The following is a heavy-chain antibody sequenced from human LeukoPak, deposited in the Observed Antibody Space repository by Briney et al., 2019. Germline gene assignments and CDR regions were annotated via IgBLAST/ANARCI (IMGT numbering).Heavy chain of an antibody. D-gene: IGHD3-9*01. CDR1: GYTFTGYY. CDR2: INPNSGGT. CDR3: ARVVRYFDWLGAFDI. V-gene: IGHV1-2*02. Sequence: ASVTVSCKASGYTFTGYYMHWVRQAPGQGLEWMGWINPNSGGTNYAQKFQGRVTMTRDTSISTAYMELSRLRSDDTAVYYCARVVRYFDWLGAFDIWGQGTMVTVSS. J-gene: IGHJ3*02.